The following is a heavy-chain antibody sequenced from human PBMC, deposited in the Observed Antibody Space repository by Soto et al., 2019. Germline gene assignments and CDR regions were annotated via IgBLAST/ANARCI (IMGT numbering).Heavy chain of an antibody. D-gene: IGHD2-2*01. CDR1: GGSISSYY. Sequence: SETLSLTCTVSGGSISSYYWSWIRQPPGKGLEWIGYIYYSGSTNYNPSLKSRVTISVDTSKNQFSLKLSSVTAADTAVYYCARADKVVVPAVTWSRNPNASAFDIWGQGTMVTVSS. J-gene: IGHJ3*02. CDR2: IYYSGST. V-gene: IGHV4-59*01. CDR3: ARADKVVVPAVTWSRNPNASAFDI.